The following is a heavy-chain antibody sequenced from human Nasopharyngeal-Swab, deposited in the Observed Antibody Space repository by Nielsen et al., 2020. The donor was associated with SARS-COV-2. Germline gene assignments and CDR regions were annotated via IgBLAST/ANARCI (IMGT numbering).Heavy chain of an antibody. J-gene: IGHJ4*02. CDR2: TYYRSKWYN. CDR1: GDSVSSNSAA. CDR3: ARGKLLWFGELSRRVYYFDY. V-gene: IGHV6-1*01. Sequence: SQTLSLTCAISGDSVSSNSAAWNWIRQSPSRGLEWLGRTYYRSKWYNDYAVSVKSRITINPDTSKNQSSLQLNSVTPEDTAVYYCARGKLLWFGELSRRVYYFDYWGQGTLVTVSS. D-gene: IGHD3-10*01.